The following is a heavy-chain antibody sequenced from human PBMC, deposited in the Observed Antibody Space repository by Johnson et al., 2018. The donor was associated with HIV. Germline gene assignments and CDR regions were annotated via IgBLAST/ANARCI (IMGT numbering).Heavy chain of an antibody. Sequence: VQLVESGGGVVQPGRSLRLSCVASGFTFDDYAMHWVRQVSGKGLEWVSGISWNRGSIGYADSVKGRFTISRDNAKNSLYLQMNSLRAEDTALYYCAKDMGGVGVMLDNAFDIWGQGTMVTVSS. CDR3: AKDMGGVGVMLDNAFDI. CDR1: GFTFDDYA. CDR2: ISWNRGSI. J-gene: IGHJ3*02. V-gene: IGHV3-9*01. D-gene: IGHD3-16*01.